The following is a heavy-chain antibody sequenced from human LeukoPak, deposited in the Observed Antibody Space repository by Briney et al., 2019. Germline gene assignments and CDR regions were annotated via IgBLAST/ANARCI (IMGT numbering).Heavy chain of an antibody. J-gene: IGHJ6*02. Sequence: SLKVSCKASGGTFSSYAISWVRQAPGQGLEWMGGIIVIFGTTNYAQKFQGRVTITADESTSTAYMELSSLRCEDTAVYYCARDLVDTAMVNRALHYYGMDVWGQGTTVTVSS. CDR2: IIVIFGTT. D-gene: IGHD5-18*01. CDR3: ARDLVDTAMVNRALHYYGMDV. CDR1: GGTFSSYA. V-gene: IGHV1-69*01.